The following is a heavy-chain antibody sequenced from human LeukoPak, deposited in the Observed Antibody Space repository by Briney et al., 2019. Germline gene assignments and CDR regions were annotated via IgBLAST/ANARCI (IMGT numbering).Heavy chain of an antibody. Sequence: SETLSLPCAVYGESLNSYYWSWVRQPPGEGLEWIGEIYESGTTKYNPSLKSRVAISMVPSKQQFSLILSSVTAADTAVYYCARGAWATRLASWGLGTPVIVSS. V-gene: IGHV4-34*01. CDR1: GESLNSYY. CDR2: IYESGTT. CDR3: ARGAWATRLAS. D-gene: IGHD2-15*01. J-gene: IGHJ4*02.